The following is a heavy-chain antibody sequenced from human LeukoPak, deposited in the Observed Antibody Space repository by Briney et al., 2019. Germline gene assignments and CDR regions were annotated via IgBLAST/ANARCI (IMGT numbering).Heavy chain of an antibody. D-gene: IGHD3-16*01. CDR1: GGSFSGYY. J-gene: IGHJ4*02. V-gene: IGHV4-34*01. Sequence: PSETLSLICAVYGGSFSGYYWSWIRQPPGKGLEWIGEINHSGSTNYNPSLKSRVTISVDTSKNQFSLKLSSVTAADTAVYYCARDSRRWGASTGYFDYWGQGTLVTVSS. CDR3: ARDSRRWGASTGYFDY. CDR2: INHSGST.